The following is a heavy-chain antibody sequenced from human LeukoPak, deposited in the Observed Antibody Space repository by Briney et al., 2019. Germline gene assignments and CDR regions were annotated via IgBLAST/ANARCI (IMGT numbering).Heavy chain of an antibody. CDR2: ISTSSSYI. V-gene: IGHV3-21*01. CDR3: ARGHGDNYYFDY. J-gene: IGHJ4*02. Sequence: GGSLRLSCAASGFTFSTYSMNWVRQAPGKGLEWVSSISTSSSYIYYADSLKGRFTISRDNAKNSLYLQMNSLRAEDTAVYYCARGHGDNYYFDYWGQGTLVTVSS. CDR1: GFTFSTYS. D-gene: IGHD4-17*01.